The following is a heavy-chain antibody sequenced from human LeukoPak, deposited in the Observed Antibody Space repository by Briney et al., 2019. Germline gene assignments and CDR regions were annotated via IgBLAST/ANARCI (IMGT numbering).Heavy chain of an antibody. Sequence: GASVKVSCKASGYTFTSYDINWVRQAAGQGLEWMGWMNLNSGNTGYAQKFQGRVTMTRNTSIITAYMELSSLRSEDTAVYYCARGHKDIVVVVAARSNSDAFDIWGQGTMVTVSS. CDR3: ARGHKDIVVVVAARSNSDAFDI. V-gene: IGHV1-8*01. CDR2: MNLNSGNT. CDR1: GYTFTSYD. D-gene: IGHD2-15*01. J-gene: IGHJ3*02.